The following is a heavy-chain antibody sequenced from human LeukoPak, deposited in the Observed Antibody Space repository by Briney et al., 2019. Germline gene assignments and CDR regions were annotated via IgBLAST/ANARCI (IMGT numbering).Heavy chain of an antibody. D-gene: IGHD3-10*01. Sequence: ASVKVSCKASGYTFTSYAMHWVRQAPGQRLEWMGWINAGNGNTKYPQKFQGRVTITRDTSASTAYMELSSLRSEDTAVYYCAILWFGELLSFDYWGQGTLVTVSS. CDR1: GYTFTSYA. J-gene: IGHJ4*02. V-gene: IGHV1-3*01. CDR3: AILWFGELLSFDY. CDR2: INAGNGNT.